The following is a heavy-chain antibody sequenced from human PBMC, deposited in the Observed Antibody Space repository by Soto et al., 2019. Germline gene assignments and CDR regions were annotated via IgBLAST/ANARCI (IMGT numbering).Heavy chain of an antibody. Sequence: SETLSLTCTVSGDSIISSDFYWGWVRQPPGKGLEWIGSIFYIGSSYYNPSLKSRVTMSVDTSKNQFSLRLRSVTAADTAVYFCARHSLALRKNNWFDPWGQGIMVTVSS. CDR2: IFYIGSS. J-gene: IGHJ5*02. CDR1: GDSIISSDFY. CDR3: ARHSLALRKNNWFDP. D-gene: IGHD3-3*02. V-gene: IGHV4-39*01.